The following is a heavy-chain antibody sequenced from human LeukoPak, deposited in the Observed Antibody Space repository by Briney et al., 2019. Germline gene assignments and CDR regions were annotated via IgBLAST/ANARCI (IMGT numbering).Heavy chain of an antibody. CDR1: GFTFASYA. D-gene: IGHD6-6*01. J-gene: IGHJ4*02. Sequence: GGSLRLSCAASGFTFASYAVNWVRQAPGKGLEWVSAISGDGTFIYYAESVKGRFTISRDSSKSTVYLQMNSLRAEDTAIYYCARVEGSSLSRARFDYWGPGTLVTVSS. CDR2: ISGDGTFI. CDR3: ARVEGSSLSRARFDY. V-gene: IGHV3-23*01.